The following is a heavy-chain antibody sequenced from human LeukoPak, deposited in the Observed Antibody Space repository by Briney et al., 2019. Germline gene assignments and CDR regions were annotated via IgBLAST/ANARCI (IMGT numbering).Heavy chain of an antibody. V-gene: IGHV1-2*02. CDR2: INPNSGGT. CDR1: GYTFTGYY. D-gene: IGHD3-22*01. CDR3: ARDSFRITMIVVVPGYYGMDV. J-gene: IGHJ6*02. Sequence: ASVKVSCKASGYTFTGYYMHWVRQAPGQGLEWMGWINPNSGGTNYAQKFQGRVTMTRDTSISTAYMELSRLRSDDTAVYYCARDSFRITMIVVVPGYYGMDVWGQGPRSPSP.